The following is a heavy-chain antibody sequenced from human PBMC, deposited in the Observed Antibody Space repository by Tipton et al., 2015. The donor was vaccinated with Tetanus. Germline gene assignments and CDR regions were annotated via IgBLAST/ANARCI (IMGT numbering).Heavy chain of an antibody. Sequence: TLSLTCTVSGGSISSGGYYWSWIRQHPGKGLEWIGYIYYSGSTYYNPSLKSRVTISVDTSKNQFSLKLSSVTAADTAVYYCARDRDYGDYGMNWEVVAFDIWGQGTMVTVSS. D-gene: IGHD4-17*01. J-gene: IGHJ3*02. CDR1: GGSISSGGYY. V-gene: IGHV4-31*03. CDR2: IYYSGST. CDR3: ARDRDYGDYGMNWEVVAFDI.